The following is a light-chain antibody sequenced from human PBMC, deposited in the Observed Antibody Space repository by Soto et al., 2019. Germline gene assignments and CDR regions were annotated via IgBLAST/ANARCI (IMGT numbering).Light chain of an antibody. CDR1: SSDVGDYNY. CDR3: SSYTSSSTHYV. CDR2: EVS. J-gene: IGLJ1*01. Sequence: QSVLTQPASVSGSPGQSITISCTGTSSDVGDYNYVSWYQHHPGKAPKLMIYEVSNRPSGVSNRFSGSKSGNTASLTISGLQAEDEADYYCSSYTSSSTHYVFGTRTKVTVL. V-gene: IGLV2-14*01.